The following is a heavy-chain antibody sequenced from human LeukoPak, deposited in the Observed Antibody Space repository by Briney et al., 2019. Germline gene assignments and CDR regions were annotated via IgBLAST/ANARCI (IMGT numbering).Heavy chain of an antibody. CDR2: INSDGSGT. CDR1: GFTFSSYW. J-gene: IGHJ6*02. D-gene: IGHD5-12*01. V-gene: IGHV3-74*01. Sequence: GGSLRLSCAASGFTFSSYWMHWVRQPPGKGLVWVSRINSDGSGTSYADSVKGRFTISRDNAKNTLYLQMNSLRAEDTAVYYCAKAGYSGYDYRGRHYYYGMDVWGQGTTVTVSS. CDR3: AKAGYSGYDYRGRHYYYGMDV.